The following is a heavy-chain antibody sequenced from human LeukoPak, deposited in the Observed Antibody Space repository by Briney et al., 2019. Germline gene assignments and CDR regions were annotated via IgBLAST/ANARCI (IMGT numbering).Heavy chain of an antibody. D-gene: IGHD6-13*01. CDR1: GFTFSSYG. V-gene: IGHV3-48*01. CDR3: ARVSIAAAGSAMDY. CDR2: ISSSSSTI. J-gene: IGHJ4*02. Sequence: GGSLRLSCAASGFTFSSYGMNWVCQAPGKGLEWVSYISSSSSTIYYADSVKGRFTISRDNAKNSLYLQMNSLRAEDTAVYYCARVSIAAAGSAMDYWGQGTLVTVSS.